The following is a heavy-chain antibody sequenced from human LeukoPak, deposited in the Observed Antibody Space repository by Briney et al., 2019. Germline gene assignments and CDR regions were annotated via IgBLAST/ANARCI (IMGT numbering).Heavy chain of an antibody. CDR1: GFTFSNYA. D-gene: IGHD4-17*01. CDR2: IINSGGST. J-gene: IGHJ4*02. CDR3: AKDIYGDYGGLDY. V-gene: IGHV3-23*01. Sequence: GGSLRLSCSASGFTFSNYAMNWVRQAPGKGLEWVSTIINSGGSTYYADSVKGRFTISRDSSKNTLYLQMNSLRDEDTAVYYCAKDIYGDYGGLDYWGQGTLVTVPS.